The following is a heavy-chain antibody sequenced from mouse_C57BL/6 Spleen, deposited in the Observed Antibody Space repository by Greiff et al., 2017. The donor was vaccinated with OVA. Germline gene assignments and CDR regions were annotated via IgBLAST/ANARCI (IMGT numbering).Heavy chain of an antibody. CDR1: GFNIKDYY. Sequence: EVQLQQSGAELVKPGASVKLSCTASGFNIKDYYMHWVKQRPEKGLEWIGRIDPEDGETKYAPKFQGKATITADTSSNTAYLQLSSLTSEHTAVYYCARSKLLITTVVAHWCCDVWGTGTTVTVSS. D-gene: IGHD1-1*01. V-gene: IGHV14-2*01. J-gene: IGHJ1*03. CDR3: ARSKLLITTVVAHWCCDV. CDR2: IDPEDGET.